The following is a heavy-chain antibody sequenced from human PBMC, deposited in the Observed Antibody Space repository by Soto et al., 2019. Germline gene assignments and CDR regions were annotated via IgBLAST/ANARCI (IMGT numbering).Heavy chain of an antibody. Sequence: EVQVVESGGGLVKPGGSLRLSCEVSGLPFAKVWMSWIRQAPGKGLEWVGRIKSQTDGGRIDYAAPVKGRFTISRDDSKNTLNLQMNSLKTEDTAVYYCTTSVTGTPRAIDYWGQGNLVTVSS. J-gene: IGHJ4*02. CDR2: IKSQTDGGRI. D-gene: IGHD1-7*01. V-gene: IGHV3-15*01. CDR3: TTSVTGTPRAIDY. CDR1: GLPFAKVW.